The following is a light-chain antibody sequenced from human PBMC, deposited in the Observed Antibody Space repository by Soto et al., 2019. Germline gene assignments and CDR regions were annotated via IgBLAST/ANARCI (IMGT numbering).Light chain of an antibody. J-gene: IGLJ3*02. V-gene: IGLV2-14*01. CDR2: EVT. Sequence: QSALTQPASVSGSPGQSIAISCTGTSSDVGKYSYVSWFQQYPGTAPKLMIYEVTNRPSAVSNRFSGSKSGNTASLTISGLQPEDEADYYCSSFATSNTGVFGGGSKLTVL. CDR3: SSFATSNTGV. CDR1: SSDVGKYSY.